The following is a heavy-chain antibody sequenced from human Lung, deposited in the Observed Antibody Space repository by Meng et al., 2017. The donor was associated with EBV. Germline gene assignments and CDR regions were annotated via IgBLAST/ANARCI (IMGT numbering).Heavy chain of an antibody. J-gene: IGHJ4*02. D-gene: IGHD4-17*01. CDR3: ATIKERTTVTPFDY. V-gene: IGHV4-30-4*01. Sequence: QGRLQRDGLGLVTPSTTLSLTCTVSGGSISSCDYYWSWIRQPPGKGLEWIGYIYYSGSTYYNPSLKSRVTISVDTSKNQFSLKLSSVTAADTAVYYCATIKERTTVTPFDYWGQGTLVTVSS. CDR1: GGSISSCDYY. CDR2: IYYSGST.